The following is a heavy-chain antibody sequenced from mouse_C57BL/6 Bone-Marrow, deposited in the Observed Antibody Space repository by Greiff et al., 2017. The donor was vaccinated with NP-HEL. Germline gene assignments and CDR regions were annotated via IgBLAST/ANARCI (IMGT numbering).Heavy chain of an antibody. D-gene: IGHD1-1*01. V-gene: IGHV5-12*01. CDR2: ISNGGGST. J-gene: IGHJ4*01. CDR3: ARQDYSDAMDY. CDR1: GFTFSDYY. Sequence: EVMLVESGGGLVQPGGSLKLSCAASGFTFSDYYMYWVRQTPEKRLEWVAYISNGGGSTYYPDTVKGRFTISRDNAKNTLYLQMSRLKSEDTAMYYCARQDYSDAMDYWGQGTSVTDSS.